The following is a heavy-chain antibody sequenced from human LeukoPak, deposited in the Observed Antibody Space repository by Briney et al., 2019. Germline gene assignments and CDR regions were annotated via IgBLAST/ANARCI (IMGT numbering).Heavy chain of an antibody. CDR2: IKSDGITI. CDR3: ARDDNGALDY. D-gene: IGHD2-8*01. J-gene: IGHJ4*02. Sequence: GGSLRLSCAASGFTFSNYMMHWVRQAPGKGLVWVSRIKSDGITITYADSVKGRFTISRDNSKNTLYLQMNSLRAEDTAVYYCARDDNGALDYWGQGTLVTVSS. V-gene: IGHV3-74*01. CDR1: GFTFSNYM.